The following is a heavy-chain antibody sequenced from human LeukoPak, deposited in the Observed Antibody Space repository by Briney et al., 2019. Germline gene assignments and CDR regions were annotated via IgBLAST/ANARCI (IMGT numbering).Heavy chain of an antibody. J-gene: IGHJ6*02. V-gene: IGHV1-24*01. CDR3: ATVDSGYDFNYYYGMDV. D-gene: IGHD5-12*01. CDR1: GYTLTELS. Sequence: ASVTVSCTVSGYTLTELSMHWVRQAPGKGLEWMGGFDPEDGETIYAQKFQGRVTMTEDTSTDTAYMELSSLRSEDTAVYYCATVDSGYDFNYYYGMDVWGQGTTVTVSS. CDR2: FDPEDGET.